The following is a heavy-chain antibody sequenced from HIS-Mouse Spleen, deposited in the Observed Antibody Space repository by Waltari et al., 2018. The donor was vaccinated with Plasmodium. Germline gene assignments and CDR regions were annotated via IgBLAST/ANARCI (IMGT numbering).Heavy chain of an antibody. D-gene: IGHD6-6*01. CDR1: GYSLSLGYY. V-gene: IGHV4-38-2*02. CDR2: IYHGVST. Sequence: QVQLQESGPGLVKPSETLSIPCLVPGYSLSLGYYCGWLLQPPGTGLEWVGSIYHGVSTYYNPSLKSRVTISVDTSKNQFSLKLSSVTAADTAVYYCARAESSIAARHYYYYGMDVWGQGTTVTVSS. J-gene: IGHJ6*02. CDR3: ARAESSIAARHYYYYGMDV.